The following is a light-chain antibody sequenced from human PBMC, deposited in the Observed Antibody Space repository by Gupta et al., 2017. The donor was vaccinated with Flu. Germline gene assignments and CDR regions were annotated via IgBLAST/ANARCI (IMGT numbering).Light chain of an antibody. Sequence: RVTISCSGINSNIGSGDVHWYRQRPGSAPKLIIYKNAQRAAGVPGRLSGSKYDTSATLSINRLRAEDEAEYYCSAGNDSRGGYVFGSGTKATVL. CDR1: NSNIGSGD. CDR3: SAGNDSRGGYV. J-gene: IGLJ1*01. CDR2: KNA. V-gene: IGLV1-47*01.